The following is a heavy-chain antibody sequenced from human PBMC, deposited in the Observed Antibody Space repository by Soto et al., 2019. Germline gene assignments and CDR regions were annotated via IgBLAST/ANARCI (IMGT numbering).Heavy chain of an antibody. CDR2: ISYDGNTQ. V-gene: IGHV3-30-3*01. CDR3: AKGSRASRISTPDFDS. Sequence: QVQLVESGGGVVQPGTSLRLSCAASGFIFNSYSIHWVRQAPGKGLEWVAVISYDGNTQYYGDSLKGRFIVSRENSKNNAYLQMNDLRADDTAVDYCAKGSRASRISTPDFDSWGQGTLVTVSS. CDR1: GFIFNSYS. J-gene: IGHJ4*02.